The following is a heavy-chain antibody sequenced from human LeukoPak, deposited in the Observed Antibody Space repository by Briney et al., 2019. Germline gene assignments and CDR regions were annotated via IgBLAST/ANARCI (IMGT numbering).Heavy chain of an antibody. CDR1: GGSISSSTYY. V-gene: IGHV4-39*07. CDR3: ARPSSYGGNSGRRAFDI. J-gene: IGHJ3*02. CDR2: INHSGST. Sequence: PSETLSLTCTVSGGSISSSTYYWSWIRQPPGKGLEWIGEINHSGSTNYNPSLKSRVTISVDTSKNQFSLKLSSVTAADTAVYYCARPSSYGGNSGRRAFDIWGQGTMVTVSS. D-gene: IGHD4-23*01.